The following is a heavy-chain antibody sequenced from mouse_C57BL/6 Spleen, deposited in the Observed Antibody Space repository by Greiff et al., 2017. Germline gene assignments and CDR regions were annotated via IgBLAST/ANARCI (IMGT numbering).Heavy chain of an antibody. Sequence: QVQLQQPGAELVKPGASVKLSCKASGYTFTSYWMHWVKQRPGQGLEWIGMIHPTSGSTNYNEKFKSKDTLTVDKSSSTAYRQLSSLTSEDSAVYYCARSRDYGFDYWCQGTTLTVSS. CDR2: IHPTSGST. CDR1: GYTFTSYW. V-gene: IGHV1-64*01. CDR3: ARSRDYGFDY. D-gene: IGHD1-1*02. J-gene: IGHJ2*01.